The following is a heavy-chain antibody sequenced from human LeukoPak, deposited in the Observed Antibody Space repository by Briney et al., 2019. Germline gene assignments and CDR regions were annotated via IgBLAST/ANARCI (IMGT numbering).Heavy chain of an antibody. V-gene: IGHV4-4*07. CDR1: GGSISSYY. J-gene: IGHJ4*02. D-gene: IGHD6-19*01. CDR2: IYTSGST. CDR3: ARDMAVAGWGGFDY. Sequence: PSETLSLTCTDSGGSISSYYWSWIRQPAGKGLEWIGRIYTSGSTNYNPSLKSRVTMSVDTSKNQFSLTLSSVTAADTAVYYCARDMAVAGWGGFDYWGQGTLVTVSS.